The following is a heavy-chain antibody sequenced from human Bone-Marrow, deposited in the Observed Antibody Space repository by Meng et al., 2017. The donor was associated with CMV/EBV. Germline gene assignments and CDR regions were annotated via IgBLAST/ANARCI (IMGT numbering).Heavy chain of an antibody. CDR1: GLTFSNYA. CDR2: IRYDGSIK. J-gene: IGHJ4*02. CDR3: VSHDFWRGGDY. D-gene: IGHD3-3*01. V-gene: IGHV3-30*02. Sequence: GGSLRLSCAASGLTFSNYAMHWVRQAPGKGLEWVAFIRYDGSIKYYGDSVKGRFTISRDNSKNLLYLQMTTLRPEDTAVYYCVSHDFWRGGDYWGQGTLVTVSS.